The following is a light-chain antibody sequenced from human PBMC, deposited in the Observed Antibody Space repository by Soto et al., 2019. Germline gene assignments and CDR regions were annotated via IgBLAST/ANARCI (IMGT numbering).Light chain of an antibody. CDR1: SSDIGAYNF. CDR3: TSWTTSTTMI. Sequence: QSALTQPASVSGSPGQSITISCTGTSSDIGAYNFVSWYQQHPGKATKLMLYDVNIRPSGVSNRFSGSKSGNTASLTISGLQAEDEADYYCTSWTTSTTMIFGGVTKLTVL. V-gene: IGLV2-14*03. J-gene: IGLJ2*01. CDR2: DVN.